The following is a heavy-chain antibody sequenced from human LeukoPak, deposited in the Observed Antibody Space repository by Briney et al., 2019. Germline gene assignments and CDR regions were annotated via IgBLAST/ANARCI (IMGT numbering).Heavy chain of an antibody. CDR1: GFTFSSFP. CDR3: AREETATGGFDY. V-gene: IGHV4-59*01. J-gene: IGHJ4*02. D-gene: IGHD5-24*01. CDR2: IYYSGST. Sequence: PGGSLRLSCAASGFTFSSFPMSWVRQAPVKGLNWIGYIYYSGSTNYNPSLKSRVTISVDTSKSQFSLKLSSVTAADTAVYYCAREETATGGFDYWGQGTLVTVSS.